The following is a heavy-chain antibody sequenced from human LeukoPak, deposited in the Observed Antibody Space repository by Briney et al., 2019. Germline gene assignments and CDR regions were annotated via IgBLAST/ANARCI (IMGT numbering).Heavy chain of an antibody. CDR2: ISYDGSNK. CDR1: GFTFSSYG. D-gene: IGHD6-13*01. CDR3: AKAYSSSWHRLDY. J-gene: IGHJ4*02. V-gene: IGHV3-30*18. Sequence: GGSLRLSCAASGFTFSSYGMHWVRQVPGKGLEWVAVISYDGSNKYYADSVKGRFTISRDNSKNTLYLQMNSLRAEDTAVYYCAKAYSSSWHRLDYWGQGTLVTVSS.